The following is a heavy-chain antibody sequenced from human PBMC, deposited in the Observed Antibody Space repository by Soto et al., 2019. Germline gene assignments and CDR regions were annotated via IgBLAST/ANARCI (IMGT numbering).Heavy chain of an antibody. CDR2: INAGNGNT. CDR1: GYTFTSYA. CDR3: AREAVLRFLEWFAIGGSWFDP. V-gene: IGHV1-3*01. J-gene: IGHJ5*02. D-gene: IGHD3-3*01. Sequence: GASVKVSCKASGYTFTSYAMHWVRQAPGQRLEWMGWINAGNGNTKYSQKFQGRVTITRDTSASTAYMELSSLRSEDTAVYYCAREAVLRFLEWFAIGGSWFDPWGQGTLVTVSS.